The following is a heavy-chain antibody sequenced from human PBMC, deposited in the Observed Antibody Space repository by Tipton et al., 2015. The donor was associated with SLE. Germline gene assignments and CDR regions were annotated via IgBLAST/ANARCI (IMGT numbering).Heavy chain of an antibody. Sequence: TLSLTCTVSGVSISDHSWGWIRQPPGKGLEWIGYISYSGRSNYNPSLKSQVTISLDTSKNQVSLKVSSVTAADTAVYYCARLFRDSYYFDYWGQGALVTVSS. J-gene: IGHJ4*02. CDR3: ARLFRDSYYFDY. CDR2: ISYSGRS. CDR1: GVSISDHS. V-gene: IGHV4-59*08.